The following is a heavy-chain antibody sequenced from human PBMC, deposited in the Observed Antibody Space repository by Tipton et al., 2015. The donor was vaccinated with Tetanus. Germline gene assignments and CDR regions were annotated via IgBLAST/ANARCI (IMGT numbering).Heavy chain of an antibody. D-gene: IGHD1-26*01. CDR1: GGSFSGHY. CDR3: GRHGGSYIAYWCFDL. V-gene: IGHV4-34*01. Sequence: TLSLTCAVSGGSFSGHYWSWIRQPPGEGLEWIGEINPSGGASYNPSLKSRVTISVDTSKNQFSLKLTSVTAADTAVYYCGRHGGSYIAYWCFDLWGRGSLVTVSS. CDR2: INPSGGA. J-gene: IGHJ2*01.